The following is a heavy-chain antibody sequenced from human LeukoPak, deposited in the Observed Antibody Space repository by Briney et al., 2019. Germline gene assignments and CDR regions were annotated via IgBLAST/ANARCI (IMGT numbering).Heavy chain of an antibody. CDR2: INPNSGGT. J-gene: IGHJ6*02. Sequence: ASVKVSCKASGYTFTSYGISWVRQAPGQGLEWMGWINPNSGGTNYAQKFQGWVTMTRDTSISTAYMELSRLRSDDTAVYYCARAKIMSLEMDVWGQGTTVTVSS. CDR1: GYTFTSYG. CDR3: ARAKIMSLEMDV. V-gene: IGHV1-2*04. D-gene: IGHD5-24*01.